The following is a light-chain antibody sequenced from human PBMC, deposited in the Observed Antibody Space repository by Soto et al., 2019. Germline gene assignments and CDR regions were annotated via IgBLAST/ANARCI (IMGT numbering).Light chain of an antibody. CDR1: QSVSSSN. CDR3: QQYGSSPPT. V-gene: IGKV3-20*01. Sequence: EIVLTQSPGTLSLSPGERATLSCRASQSVSSSNLAWYQKKPGQAPSLLIYDASSRATGLRDRFSGSGSGTDFTLTISRLEPEDFAVYFCQQYGSSPPTVGGGTKVEIK. CDR2: DAS. J-gene: IGKJ4*01.